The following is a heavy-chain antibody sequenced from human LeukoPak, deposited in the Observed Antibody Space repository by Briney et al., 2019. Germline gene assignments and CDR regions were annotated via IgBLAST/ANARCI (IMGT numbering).Heavy chain of an antibody. CDR3: ARVVVPAATNWFDP. Sequence: ALVKVSCKASGGTFSSYGISWVRQAPGQGLEWMGWISAYNGNTNYAQKLQGRVTMTTDTSTSTAYMELRSLRSDDTAVYYCARVVVPAATNWFDPWGQGTLVTVSS. J-gene: IGHJ5*02. D-gene: IGHD2-2*01. CDR1: GGTFSSYG. CDR2: ISAYNGNT. V-gene: IGHV1-18*01.